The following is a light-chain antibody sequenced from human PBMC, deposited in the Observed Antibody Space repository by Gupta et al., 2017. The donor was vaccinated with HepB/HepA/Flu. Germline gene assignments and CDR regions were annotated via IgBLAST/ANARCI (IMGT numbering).Light chain of an antibody. CDR2: WAS. CDR1: QSVLYSTNSKNY. J-gene: IGKJ5*01. CDR3: QQHHSTTSIT. Sequence: DIVMTQSPDSLAVSLGERATINCKSSQSVLYSTNSKNYFAWDQQQPGQPHKLLIYWASTHETVVPNRFSVSECGTEFTLTISSLHAEDVAIYDYQQHHSTTSITFGQGTRLEIK. V-gene: IGKV4-1*01.